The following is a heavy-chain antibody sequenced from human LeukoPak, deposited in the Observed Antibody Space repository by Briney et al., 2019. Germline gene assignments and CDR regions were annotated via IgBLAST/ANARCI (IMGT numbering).Heavy chain of an antibody. V-gene: IGHV3-23*01. CDR3: THRGVVVTAIGGWFDP. CDR1: GFTFSSYA. J-gene: IGHJ5*02. CDR2: ISGSGGST. D-gene: IGHD2-21*02. Sequence: GGSLRLSCAASGFTFSSYAMSWVRQAPGKGLEWVSAISGSGGSTYYADSVKGRFTISRDNSKNTLYLQMNSLRAEDTAVYYCTHRGVVVTAIGGWFDPWGQGTLVTVSS.